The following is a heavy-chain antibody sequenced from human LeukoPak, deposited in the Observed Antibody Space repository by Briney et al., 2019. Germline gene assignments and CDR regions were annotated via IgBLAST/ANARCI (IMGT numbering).Heavy chain of an antibody. CDR3: ARENSSGYFDY. CDR1: GFTFSSYW. V-gene: IGHV3-53*04. J-gene: IGHJ4*02. Sequence: GGSLRLSCAASGFTFSSYWMSWVRQAPGKGLEWVSVIYSGGSTYYADSVKGRFTISRHNSKNTLYLQMNSLRAEDTAVYYCARENSSGYFDYWGQGTLVTVSS. CDR2: IYSGGST. D-gene: IGHD6-25*01.